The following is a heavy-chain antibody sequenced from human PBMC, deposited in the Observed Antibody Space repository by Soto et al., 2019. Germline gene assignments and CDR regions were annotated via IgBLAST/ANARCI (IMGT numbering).Heavy chain of an antibody. V-gene: IGHV4-34*01. J-gene: IGHJ6*02. CDR1: GFTFSSYS. Sequence: PGGSLRLSCAASGFTFSSYSMNWVRQAPGKGLEWIGEINHSGSTNYNPSLKSRVTISVDTSKNQFSLKLSSVTAADTAVYYCARVGGYCSSTSCYVTPLYYYYGMDVWGQGTTVTVSS. CDR2: INHSGST. D-gene: IGHD2-2*01. CDR3: ARVGGYCSSTSCYVTPLYYYYGMDV.